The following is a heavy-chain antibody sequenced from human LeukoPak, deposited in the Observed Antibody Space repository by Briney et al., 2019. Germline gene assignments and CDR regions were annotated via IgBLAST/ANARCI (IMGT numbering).Heavy chain of an antibody. J-gene: IGHJ3*02. Sequence: GASVKVSCKASGYTFTGYYMHWVRQAPGQGLEWMGWINPNSGGTNYAQKLQGRVTMTTDTSTSTAYMELRSLRSDDTAVYYCARDGGSYTNSNDAFDIWGQGTMVTVSS. CDR2: INPNSGGT. V-gene: IGHV1-2*02. CDR3: ARDGGSYTNSNDAFDI. CDR1: GYTFTGYY. D-gene: IGHD1-26*01.